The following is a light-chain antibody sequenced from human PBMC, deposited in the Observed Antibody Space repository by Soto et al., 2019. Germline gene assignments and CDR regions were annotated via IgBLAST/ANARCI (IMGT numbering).Light chain of an antibody. CDR3: QQRSNWPPLIS. CDR2: GAS. Sequence: EIVVTQSPGTLSLSPGERATLSCRASQSVHTFLAWYQQKPGQAPRLLIYGASTRATGVPARFSGSGSGTDFTLTISSLEPEDFAVYYCQQRSNWPPLISFGQGTRLEIK. J-gene: IGKJ5*01. V-gene: IGKV3-11*01. CDR1: QSVHTF.